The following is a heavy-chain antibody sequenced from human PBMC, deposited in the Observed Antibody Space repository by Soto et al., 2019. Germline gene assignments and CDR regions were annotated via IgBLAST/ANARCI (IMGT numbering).Heavy chain of an antibody. J-gene: IGHJ4*02. V-gene: IGHV3-33*01. CDR3: ARREGYDFDH. CDR2: MWDDGSNQ. Sequence: QVQLVESGGGVVQPGRSLRLSCEASGFTFSNYGMHWVRQAPGKGLEWVAIMWDDGSNQFYADSVKGRFTISRDTSKNTLYLQMNSLRTEDMAIYYCARREGYDFDHWGQGTLVTFSS. CDR1: GFTFSNYG. D-gene: IGHD5-12*01.